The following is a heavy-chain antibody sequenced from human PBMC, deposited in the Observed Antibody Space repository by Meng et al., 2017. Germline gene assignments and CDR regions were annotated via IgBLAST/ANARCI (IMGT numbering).Heavy chain of an antibody. Sequence: GGSLRLSCAASGFTFSSYGMHWVRQAPGKGLEWVSAISGSGGSTYYADSVKGRFTISRDNSKNTLYLQMNSLRAEDTAVYYCAKEGGAGITIFGVNWFDPWGQGTLVTVSS. CDR3: AKEGGAGITIFGVNWFDP. J-gene: IGHJ5*02. D-gene: IGHD3-3*01. V-gene: IGHV3-23*01. CDR2: ISGSGGST. CDR1: GFTFSSYG.